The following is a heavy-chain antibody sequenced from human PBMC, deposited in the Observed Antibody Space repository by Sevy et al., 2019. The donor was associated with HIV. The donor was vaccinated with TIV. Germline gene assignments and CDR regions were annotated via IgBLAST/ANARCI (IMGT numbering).Heavy chain of an antibody. D-gene: IGHD6-13*01. CDR3: ARLSGYSSSWSYSDY. CDR1: GFTFSSYS. CDR2: ISSSTI. V-gene: IGHV3-48*01. J-gene: IGHJ4*02. Sequence: GGSLRLSCAASGFTFSSYSMNWVRQAPGKGLEWVSYISSSTIYYADSVKGRFTISRDNAKNSLYLQMNSLRAEDTAVYYCARLSGYSSSWSYSDYWGQGTLVTVSS.